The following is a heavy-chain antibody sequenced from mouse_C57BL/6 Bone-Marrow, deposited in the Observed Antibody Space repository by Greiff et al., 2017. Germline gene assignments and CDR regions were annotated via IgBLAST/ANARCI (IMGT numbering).Heavy chain of an antibody. CDR1: GYTFTDYN. J-gene: IGHJ1*03. V-gene: IGHV1-18*01. CDR2: INPNNGGT. D-gene: IGHD2-2*01. Sequence: VQLQQSGPELVKPGASVKIPCKASGYTFTDYNMDWVKQSHGKSLEWIGDINPNNGGTIYNQKFKGKATLTVDKSSSTAYMELRSLTSEDTAVYYCARKWLPYWYCDVWGTGTTVTVSS. CDR3: ARKWLPYWYCDV.